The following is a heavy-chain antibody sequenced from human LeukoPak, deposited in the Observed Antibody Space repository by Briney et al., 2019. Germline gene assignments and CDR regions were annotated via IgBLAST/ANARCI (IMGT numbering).Heavy chain of an antibody. D-gene: IGHD3-22*01. CDR1: GPSISSGYY. V-gene: IGHV4-38-2*01. Sequence: SETLSLTCAVSGPSISSGYYWGWIRHPPGKGLEWIGSIYHSGSSNYNPSLRSRVAMSVDTSRNQFSLRLTSVTVADTAVYYCARGYRSFYCDSSGYPFDSWGQGTLVTVSS. J-gene: IGHJ4*02. CDR2: IYHSGSS. CDR3: ARGYRSFYCDSSGYPFDS.